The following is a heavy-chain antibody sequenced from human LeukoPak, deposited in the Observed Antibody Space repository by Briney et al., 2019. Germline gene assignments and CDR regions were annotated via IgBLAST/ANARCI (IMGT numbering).Heavy chain of an antibody. D-gene: IGHD3-3*01. Sequence: SETLSLTCTVSGGSISSGSYYWSWIRQPAGKGLEWIGRIYTSGSTNYTPSLKSRVTISVDTSKNQFSLKLSSVTAADTAVYYCAREGYDFWSGYYDYWGQGTLVTVSS. J-gene: IGHJ4*02. CDR1: GGSISSGSYY. CDR2: IYTSGST. V-gene: IGHV4-61*02. CDR3: AREGYDFWSGYYDY.